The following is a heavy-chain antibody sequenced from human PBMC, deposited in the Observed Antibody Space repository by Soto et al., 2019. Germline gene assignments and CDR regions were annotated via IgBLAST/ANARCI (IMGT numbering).Heavy chain of an antibody. CDR2: INPNSGGT. CDR3: ARAGPRYDETIYGNAFDI. Sequence: QVQLVQSGAEVKKPGASVKVSCKASGYTFTGYYMHWVRQAPGQGLEWMGWINPNSGGTNYAHKFQGWVTMTRDTSISTAYMELSRLRSDDTAVYYCARAGPRYDETIYGNAFDIWGQGTMVTVSS. V-gene: IGHV1-2*04. CDR1: GYTFTGYY. J-gene: IGHJ3*02. D-gene: IGHD3-10*01.